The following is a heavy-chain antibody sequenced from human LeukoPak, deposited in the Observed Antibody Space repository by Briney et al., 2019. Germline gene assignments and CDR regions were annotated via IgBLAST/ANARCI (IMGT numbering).Heavy chain of an antibody. D-gene: IGHD3-9*01. V-gene: IGHV4-39*07. Sequence: SETLSLTCTVSGGSISSSSYYWGWIRQPPGKGLEWIGSIYYSGSTYYNPSLKSRVTISVDTSKNQFSLKLSSVTAADTAVYYCASLVGMRLGIDYWGQGTLVTVSS. J-gene: IGHJ4*02. CDR2: IYYSGST. CDR1: GGSISSSSYY. CDR3: ASLVGMRLGIDY.